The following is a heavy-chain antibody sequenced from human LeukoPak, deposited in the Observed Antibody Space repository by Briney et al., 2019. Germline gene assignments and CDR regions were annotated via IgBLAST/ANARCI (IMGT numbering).Heavy chain of an antibody. CDR1: GFILSSHW. CDR3: ARLYSGYDSVDY. D-gene: IGHD5-12*01. V-gene: IGHV3-74*01. CDR2: MSPDGST. Sequence: PGGSLRLSCVASGFILSSHWMHWVRQAPGKGLVRVSRMSPDGSTSYADSVKGRFTISRDNAKNTLYLQMNSLRSEDTALYYCARLYSGYDSVDYWGQGTLVTVSS. J-gene: IGHJ4*02.